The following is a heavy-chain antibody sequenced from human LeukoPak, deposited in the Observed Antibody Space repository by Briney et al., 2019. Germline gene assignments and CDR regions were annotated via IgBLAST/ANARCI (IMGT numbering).Heavy chain of an antibody. V-gene: IGHV1-8*01. Sequence: GASVKVSCKTSGYTFTSYDFHWVRQATGQGLEWMGWMNPNSGDTGYAQKFQGRVTMTRDTSISTAYMELSSLRVDDTAVYYCANIVAAASDYWGQGTLVTVSS. J-gene: IGHJ4*02. CDR1: GYTFTSYD. CDR2: MNPNSGDT. CDR3: ANIVAAASDY. D-gene: IGHD2-15*01.